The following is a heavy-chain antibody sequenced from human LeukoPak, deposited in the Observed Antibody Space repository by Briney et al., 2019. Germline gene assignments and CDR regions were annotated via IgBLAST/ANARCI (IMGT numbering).Heavy chain of an antibody. CDR1: GFTFSSYG. Sequence: GGSLRLPCAASGFTFSSYGMHWVRQAPGKGLEWVSAISSSGGNTYYAESVKGRFTISRDNSKNTLYLQMNILRAEDTAVYYCAKGASINYIDYYFDYWGQGTLVTVSS. V-gene: IGHV3-23*01. CDR2: ISSSGGNT. J-gene: IGHJ4*02. D-gene: IGHD2-15*01. CDR3: AKGASINYIDYYFDY.